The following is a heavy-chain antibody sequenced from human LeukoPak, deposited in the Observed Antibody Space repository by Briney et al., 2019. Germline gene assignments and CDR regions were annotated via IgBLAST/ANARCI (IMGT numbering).Heavy chain of an antibody. CDR1: GLTFSNYA. CDR3: GQDPNGDYLGAFDF. CDR2: ITGSGGT. J-gene: IGHJ3*01. V-gene: IGHV3-23*01. D-gene: IGHD4-17*01. Sequence: GGSLRLSCAASGLTFSNYALVWVRQAPGKRLEWVSAITGSGGTVYADSVKGRFTISRDNSKNILYLQMNSLRAEDTAVYYCGQDPNGDYLGAFDFWGQGTRVSVSS.